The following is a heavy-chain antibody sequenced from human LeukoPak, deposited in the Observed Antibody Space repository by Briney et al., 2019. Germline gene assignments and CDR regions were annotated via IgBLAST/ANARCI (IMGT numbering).Heavy chain of an antibody. CDR2: IYTSGST. J-gene: IGHJ4*02. D-gene: IGHD3-10*01. CDR1: GGSISSGSYY. V-gene: IGHV4-61*02. CDR3: ARHRTYYYGSGSSSPFGY. Sequence: SETLSLTCTVSGGSISSGSYYWSWIRQPAGKGLEWIGRIYTSGSTNYKPSLKSRVTISLDTSKNQFSLKLSSMTAADTAVYYCARHRTYYYGSGSSSPFGYWGQGTLVTVSS.